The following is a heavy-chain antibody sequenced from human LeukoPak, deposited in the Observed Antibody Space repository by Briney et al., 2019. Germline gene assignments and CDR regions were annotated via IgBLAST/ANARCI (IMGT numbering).Heavy chain of an antibody. CDR2: IYYSGST. J-gene: IGHJ5*02. CDR1: GGSISSYY. CDR3: ARGGVRITMVRGVTNWFDP. V-gene: IGHV4-59*01. D-gene: IGHD3-10*01. Sequence: PSETLSLTCTVSGGSISSYYWSWIRQPPGKGLEWIGYIYYSGSTNYNPSLKSRVTISVDTSKNQFSLKLSSVTAADTAVYYCARGGVRITMVRGVTNWFDPWGQGTLVTVSS.